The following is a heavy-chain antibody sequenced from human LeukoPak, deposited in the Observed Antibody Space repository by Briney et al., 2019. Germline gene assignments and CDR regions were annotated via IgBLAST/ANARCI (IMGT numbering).Heavy chain of an antibody. Sequence: PGGSLRLSCAASGFTFSNAWMSWVRQAPGKGLEWVGRIKSKTDGGTTDYAAPVKGRFTISRDDSKNTLYLQMDSLKTEDTAVYFFTTGSPDAFDIWGQGTMVTVSS. J-gene: IGHJ3*02. CDR2: IKSKTDGGTT. V-gene: IGHV3-15*01. CDR3: TTGSPDAFDI. CDR1: GFTFSNAW.